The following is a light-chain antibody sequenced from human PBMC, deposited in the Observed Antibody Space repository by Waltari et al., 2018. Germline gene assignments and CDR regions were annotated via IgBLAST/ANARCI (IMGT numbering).Light chain of an antibody. CDR1: TGAVTSGHY. CDR2: DST. Sequence: QAVVTQEPSLTVSPGGTVTLTCGSSTGAVTSGHYPYWFQQKPGQAPKTLIDDSTDKHAGTPARFSGSLLWGKAALTLSGAQPEDEAEYYCLLFYSGTRVFGGGTKLTVL. J-gene: IGLJ2*01. CDR3: LLFYSGTRV. V-gene: IGLV7-46*01.